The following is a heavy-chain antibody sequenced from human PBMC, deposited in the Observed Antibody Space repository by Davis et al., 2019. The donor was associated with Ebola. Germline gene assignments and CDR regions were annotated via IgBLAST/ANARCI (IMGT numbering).Heavy chain of an antibody. CDR3: TGEKDY. V-gene: IGHV3-73*01. J-gene: IGHJ4*02. CDR1: GFTFSSYW. Sequence: GGSLRLSCAASGFTFSSYWMNWVRQASGKGLEWVGRIRSKANSYATAYAASVKGRFTISRDDSKNTAYLQMNSLKTEDTAVYYCTGEKDYWGQGTLVTVSS. CDR2: IRSKANSYAT.